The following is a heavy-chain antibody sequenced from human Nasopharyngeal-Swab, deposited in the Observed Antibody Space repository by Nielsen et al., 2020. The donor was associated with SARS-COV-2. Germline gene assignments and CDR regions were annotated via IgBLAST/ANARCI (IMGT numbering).Heavy chain of an antibody. D-gene: IGHD3-16*02. J-gene: IGHJ2*01. CDR3: ARAMGYRAWGYFDL. CDR1: GGSISSYY. V-gene: IGHV4-59*01. Sequence: SETLSLTCTVSGGSISSYYWSWIRQPPGKGLEWIGYIYYSGSTNYNPSLKSRVTISVDTSKNQFSLKLSPVTAADTAVYYCARAMGYRAWGYFDLWGRGTLVTVSS. CDR2: IYYSGST.